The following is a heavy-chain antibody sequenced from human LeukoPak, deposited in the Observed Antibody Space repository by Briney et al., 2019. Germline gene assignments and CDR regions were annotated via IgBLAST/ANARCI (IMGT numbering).Heavy chain of an antibody. J-gene: IGHJ4*02. Sequence: ASVKLSCKASGSTFIRNGISWVRQAPGQGLEWMGWISPYNENRKYLQKLQGRVTLSTDTSTCTAYMELRSLTSDDTAVYYCAREESIGRYQFLHDYWGQGTLVTVSS. V-gene: IGHV1-18*01. CDR2: ISPYNENR. CDR3: AREESIGRYQFLHDY. D-gene: IGHD2/OR15-2a*01. CDR1: GSTFIRNG.